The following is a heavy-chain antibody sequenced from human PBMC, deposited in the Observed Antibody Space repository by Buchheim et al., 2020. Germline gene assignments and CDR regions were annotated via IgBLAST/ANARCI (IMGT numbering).Heavy chain of an antibody. J-gene: IGHJ6*02. CDR2: ISASGGST. Sequence: DVQLLQSGGESVQPGGSLRLSCAVSGFTFDNHAMSWVRQAPGKGLEWVSGISASGGSTYYANSVKGRFTISRDNSRNTLYLHLSSLRADDTAIYYCAKDKSSGWPKPHYYYYGLDVWGHGT. CDR1: GFTFDNHA. CDR3: AKDKSSGWPKPHYYYYGLDV. D-gene: IGHD6-19*01. V-gene: IGHV3-23*01.